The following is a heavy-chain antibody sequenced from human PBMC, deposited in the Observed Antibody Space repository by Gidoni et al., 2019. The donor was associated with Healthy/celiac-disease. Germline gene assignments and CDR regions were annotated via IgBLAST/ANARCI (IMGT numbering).Heavy chain of an antibody. Sequence: EVQLVESGGGLVQTGRSLRLSCAASGFPFDDYAMHWVRQAPGKGLEWVSGISWNSGSIGYADSVKGRFTISRDNAKNSLYLQMNSLRAEDTALYYCAKDRGGIVATGWGYGMDVWGQGTTVTVSS. CDR1: GFPFDDYA. CDR3: AKDRGGIVATGWGYGMDV. CDR2: ISWNSGSI. V-gene: IGHV3-9*01. J-gene: IGHJ6*02. D-gene: IGHD5-12*01.